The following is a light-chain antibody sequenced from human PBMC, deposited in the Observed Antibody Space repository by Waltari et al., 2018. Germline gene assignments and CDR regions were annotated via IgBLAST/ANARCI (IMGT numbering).Light chain of an antibody. V-gene: IGLV1-44*01. J-gene: IGLJ2*01. Sequence: QSVLTQPSSESGTPGQRVIIACSGSGSNIGRTTVSWYQQLPGTAPTALIYNNDRRTSGVPDRFSSSKSGTSASLTISGLQAGDEAEYFCTSWDDTLHGPVFGGGTKLTVL. CDR2: NND. CDR1: GSNIGRTT. CDR3: TSWDDTLHGPV.